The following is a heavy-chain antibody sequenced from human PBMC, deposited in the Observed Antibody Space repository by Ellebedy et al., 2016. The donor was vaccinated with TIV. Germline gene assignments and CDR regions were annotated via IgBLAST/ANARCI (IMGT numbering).Heavy chain of an antibody. CDR2: INPNVATT. D-gene: IGHD4-11*01. Sequence: AASVKVSCKASGYTFTTYYIHWVRQAPGQGLEWMGIINPNVATTSYAQKFEGRVTMTRDTSTSTVYREVSSLRSEDTAVYYCARELGRNSNYLEYWGQGTPVTVSS. V-gene: IGHV1-46*01. CDR3: ARELGRNSNYLEY. CDR1: GYTFTTYY. J-gene: IGHJ4*02.